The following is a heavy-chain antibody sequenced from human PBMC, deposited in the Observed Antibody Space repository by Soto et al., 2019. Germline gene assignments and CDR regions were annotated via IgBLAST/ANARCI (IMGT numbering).Heavy chain of an antibody. CDR2: FDPEDGET. V-gene: IGHV1-24*01. J-gene: IGHJ4*02. CDR1: GYTLTELS. D-gene: IGHD2-15*01. Sequence: ASVKVSCKVSGYTLTELSMHWVRQAPGKGLEWMGGFDPEDGETIYAQKFQGRVTMTEDTSTDTAYMELSSLRSEDTAVYYCATVWYCSGGSCYSYNYWGQGTLVTVSS. CDR3: ATVWYCSGGSCYSYNY.